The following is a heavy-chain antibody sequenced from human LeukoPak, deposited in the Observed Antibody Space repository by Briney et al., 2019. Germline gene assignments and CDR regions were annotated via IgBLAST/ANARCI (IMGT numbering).Heavy chain of an antibody. CDR3: ASTITYSDDTGYYLVDAFDV. J-gene: IGHJ3*01. CDR2: INHSGTT. D-gene: IGHD3-9*01. V-gene: IGHV4-34*01. CDR1: GGSFSGYY. Sequence: SETLSLTCAVYGGSFSGYYWSWIRQPPGKGLEWIGEINHSGTTNYNPSLKSRATISVDTSKNQFSLKLSSVTAADTAVYYCASTITYSDDTGYYLVDAFDVWAQGILVTVSS.